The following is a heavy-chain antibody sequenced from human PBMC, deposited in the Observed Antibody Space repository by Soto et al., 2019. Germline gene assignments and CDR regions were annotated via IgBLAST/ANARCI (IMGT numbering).Heavy chain of an antibody. J-gene: IGHJ5*02. V-gene: IGHV4-39*01. CDR3: ARHRARNWLDP. CDR1: GGSISSSSYY. Sequence: SETLSLTCIVSGGSISSSSYYWGWIRQPPGKGLEWIGSIYYSGSTYYNPSLKSRVTISVDTSKNQFSLKLSSVTAADTAVFYCARHRARNWLDPWGQGTPVPVYS. D-gene: IGHD6-6*01. CDR2: IYYSGST.